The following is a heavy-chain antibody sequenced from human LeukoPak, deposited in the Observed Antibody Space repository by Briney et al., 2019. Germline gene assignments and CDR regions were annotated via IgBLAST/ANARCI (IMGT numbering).Heavy chain of an antibody. V-gene: IGHV4-34*01. Sequence: SETLSLTCAVYGGSFSGYYWSWIRQPPGKGLEWIGEINHSGSTNYNPSLKSRVTISVDTSKNQFSLKLSSVTAADTAVYYCARCYQLLCCWFDPWGQGTLVTVSS. CDR1: GGSFSGYY. CDR2: INHSGST. J-gene: IGHJ5*02. CDR3: ARCYQLLCCWFDP. D-gene: IGHD2-2*01.